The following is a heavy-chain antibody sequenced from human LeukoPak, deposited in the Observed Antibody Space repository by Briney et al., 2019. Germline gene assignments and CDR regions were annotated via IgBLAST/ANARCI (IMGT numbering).Heavy chain of an antibody. CDR1: GGSIRSNSYF. J-gene: IGHJ5*02. CDR3: ARQDCVTIFGVAKLSWFDP. D-gene: IGHD3-3*01. CDR2: IYYSGST. Sequence: SETLSLTCTVSGGSIRSNSYFWGWIRQPPGKGLEWIGSIYYSGSTYYNPSLKTRVTISVDTSKNQFSLKLSSVTAADKGVYYCARQDCVTIFGVAKLSWFDPWGQGTLVIVSS. V-gene: IGHV4-39*01.